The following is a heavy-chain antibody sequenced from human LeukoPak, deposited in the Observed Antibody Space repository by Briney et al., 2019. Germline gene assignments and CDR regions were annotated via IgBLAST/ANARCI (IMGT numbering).Heavy chain of an antibody. D-gene: IGHD3-22*01. CDR2: IYPGDSDT. CDR1: GYSFTSYW. V-gene: IGHV5-51*01. Sequence: GESLKISCKGSGYSFTSYWIGWVRQMPGKGLEWMGIIYPGDSDTRYSPSFQGQVTISADKSISTAYLQWSSLKASDTAMYYCARASRYYDSSGYSCWFDPWGQGTLVTVSS. CDR3: ARASRYYDSSGYSCWFDP. J-gene: IGHJ5*02.